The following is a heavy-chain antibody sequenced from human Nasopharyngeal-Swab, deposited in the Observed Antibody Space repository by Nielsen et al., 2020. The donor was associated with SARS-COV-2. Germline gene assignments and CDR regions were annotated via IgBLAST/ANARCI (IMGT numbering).Heavy chain of an antibody. D-gene: IGHD3-3*01. V-gene: IGHV3-21*06. Sequence: GESLKISCAASGFTFSSYSINWVRQAPGKGLEWVSAISSSGDYIYYAPSLKGRFTISRDNAKNSVYLQMNSLRAEDTAVYYCARVQNFDFWRGYHSAFDIWGQGTMVTMSS. CDR3: ARVQNFDFWRGYHSAFDI. J-gene: IGHJ3*02. CDR1: GFTFSSYS. CDR2: ISSSGDYI.